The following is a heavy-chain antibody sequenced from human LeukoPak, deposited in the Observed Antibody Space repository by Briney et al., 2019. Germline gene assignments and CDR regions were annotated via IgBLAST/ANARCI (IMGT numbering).Heavy chain of an antibody. D-gene: IGHD6-19*01. CDR3: IAVAGTVDY. CDR2: INPNSGGT. CDR1: GYTFTGYC. J-gene: IGHJ4*02. V-gene: IGHV1-2*02. Sequence: ASVKVSCKASGYTFTGYCMHWVRQAPGQGLEWMGWINPNSGGTNYAQKFQGRVTMTRDTSISTAYMELSRLRSDDTAVYLCIAVAGTVDYWGQGTLVTVSS.